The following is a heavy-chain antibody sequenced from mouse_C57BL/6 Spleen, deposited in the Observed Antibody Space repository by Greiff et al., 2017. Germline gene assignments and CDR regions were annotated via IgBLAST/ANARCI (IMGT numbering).Heavy chain of an antibody. J-gene: IGHJ3*01. CDR2: INPSTGGT. Sequence: EVQLQQSGPELVKPGASVKISCKASGYSFTGYYMNWVKQSPEKSLEWIGEINPSTGGTTYNQKFKAKATLTVDKSSSTAYMQLKSLTSEDSAVYSCARYTMVTAWFAYWGQGTLVNVSA. CDR3: ARYTMVTAWFAY. D-gene: IGHD2-1*01. CDR1: GYSFTGYY. V-gene: IGHV1-42*01.